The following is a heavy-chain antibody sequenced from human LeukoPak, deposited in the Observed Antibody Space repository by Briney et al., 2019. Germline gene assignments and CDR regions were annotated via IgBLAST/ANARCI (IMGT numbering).Heavy chain of an antibody. V-gene: IGHV5-51*01. CDR3: ARSLGYCSSTSCPYDY. D-gene: IGHD2-2*01. CDR2: IYPGDSDT. Sequence: GESLKISCKGSGSSFTRYWIGWVRPVPGKGLEWMGIIYPGDSDTRYSPSFQGQVTISADKYISTAYLQWSSLEASDTAMYYCARSLGYCSSTSCPYDYWGQGTLVTVSS. CDR1: GSSFTRYW. J-gene: IGHJ4*02.